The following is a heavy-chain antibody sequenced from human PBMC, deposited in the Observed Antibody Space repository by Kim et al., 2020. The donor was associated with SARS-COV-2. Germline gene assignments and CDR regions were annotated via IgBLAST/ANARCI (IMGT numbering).Heavy chain of an antibody. CDR1: GFTFSSYA. CDR2: ISGSGGST. J-gene: IGHJ4*02. V-gene: IGHV3-23*01. D-gene: IGHD5-18*01. CDR3: AKPQIATVGYSYGYFDY. Sequence: GGSLRLSCAASGFTFSSYAMSWVRQAPGKGLEWVSAISGSGGSTYYADSVKGRFTISRDNSKNTLYLQMNSLRAEDTAVYYCAKPQIATVGYSYGYFDYWGQGTLVTVSS.